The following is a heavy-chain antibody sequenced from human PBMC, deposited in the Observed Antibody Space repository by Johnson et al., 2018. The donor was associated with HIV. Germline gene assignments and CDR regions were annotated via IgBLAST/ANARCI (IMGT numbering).Heavy chain of an antibody. CDR2: ISYDGSNK. Sequence: QVPLVESGGGVVQPGRSLRLSCAASGLTFNSYAMHWVRQAPGKGLEWVAVISYDGSNKYYADSVTGRFTISRDHSKNTLYLQMNSLRAEDTAVYYCARDGKVGATPRRAFDIWGQGTMVTVSS. CDR1: GLTFNSYA. CDR3: ARDGKVGATPRRAFDI. D-gene: IGHD1-26*01. J-gene: IGHJ3*02. V-gene: IGHV3-30-3*01.